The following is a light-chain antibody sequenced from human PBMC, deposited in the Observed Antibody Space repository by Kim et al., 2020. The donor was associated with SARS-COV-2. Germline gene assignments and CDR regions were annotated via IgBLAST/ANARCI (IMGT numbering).Light chain of an antibody. CDR1: SCQVGNLG. J-gene: IGLJ3*02. CDR2: RNT. Sequence: QTAPLTCTGNSCQVGNLGAVWLQQSQGHPPKVLSYRNTNRPSGISGGLSSSRSGNTASLTITGLQPEDEGDYYCSAWDSRLSAWVFGGGTQLTVL. CDR3: SAWDSRLSAWV. V-gene: IGLV10-54*01.